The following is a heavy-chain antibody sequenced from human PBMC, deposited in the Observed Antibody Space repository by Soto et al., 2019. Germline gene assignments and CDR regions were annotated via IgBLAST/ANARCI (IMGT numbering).Heavy chain of an antibody. CDR3: AKDRARSWGSSGWFDP. CDR2: ISDSGGRT. CDR1: GFIFDSYA. D-gene: IGHD3-16*01. Sequence: EVQVLESGGGLVQPGGSLRLSCTASGFIFDSYAMNWVRQAPGKGLEWVSSISDSGGRTYYADSVKGRFTISRDNSKNTLYLQMNSLRAEDTAVYYCAKDRARSWGSSGWFDPWGQGTLVTVSS. J-gene: IGHJ5*02. V-gene: IGHV3-23*01.